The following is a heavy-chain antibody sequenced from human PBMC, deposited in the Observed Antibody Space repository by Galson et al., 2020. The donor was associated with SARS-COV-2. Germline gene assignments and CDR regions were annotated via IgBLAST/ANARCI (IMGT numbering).Heavy chain of an antibody. V-gene: IGHV3-30*04. Sequence: GGSLRLSCAASGFTFSSYAMHWVRQAPGKGLEWVAVISYDGSHKYYADSVKGRFTISRDNSKNTLYLQMNSLRAEDTAVYYCARDQGGYLDYWGQGTLVTVSS. J-gene: IGHJ4*02. CDR2: ISYDGSHK. CDR3: ARDQGGYLDY. D-gene: IGHD3-22*01. CDR1: GFTFSSYA.